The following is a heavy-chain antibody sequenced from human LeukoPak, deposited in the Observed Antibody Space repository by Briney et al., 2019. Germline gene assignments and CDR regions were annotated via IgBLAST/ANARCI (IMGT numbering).Heavy chain of an antibody. Sequence: SCAASGFIFSSYSMNWVRQAPGRGLEWISYISSGSRTIFYADSVKGRFTISRDNAKNSLYLLMNSLRADDTAVYYCARESITGDRDFDYWGQGTLITVSS. D-gene: IGHD7-27*01. CDR2: ISSGSRTI. J-gene: IGHJ4*02. CDR1: GFIFSSYS. V-gene: IGHV3-48*01. CDR3: ARESITGDRDFDY.